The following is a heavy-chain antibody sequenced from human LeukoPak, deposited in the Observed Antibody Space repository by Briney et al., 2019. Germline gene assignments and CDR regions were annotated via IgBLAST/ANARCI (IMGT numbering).Heavy chain of an antibody. CDR1: GGSISSYY. V-gene: IGHV4-59*01. CDR2: IYYSGST. CDR3: ASLTTADAFDI. J-gene: IGHJ3*02. Sequence: SETLSLTCTVSGGSISSYYWSWIRQPPGKGLEWIGYIYYSGSTNYNPSLKSRVTISVDTSKDQFSLKLSSVTAADTAVFYCASLTTADAFDIWGQGTMVTVSS. D-gene: IGHD3-22*01.